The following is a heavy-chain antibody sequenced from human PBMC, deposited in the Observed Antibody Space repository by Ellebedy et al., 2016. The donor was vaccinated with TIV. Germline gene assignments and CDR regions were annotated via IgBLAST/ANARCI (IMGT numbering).Heavy chain of an antibody. Sequence: GSLRLXXTVSGGSVSSGSYYWSWIRQPPGKGLEWIGYIYYSGSTNYNPSLKSRVTISVDTSKNQFSLKLSSVTAADTAVYYCARAEYSSIRAHYYYYYMDVWGKGTTVTVSS. CDR3: ARAEYSSIRAHYYYYYMDV. CDR2: IYYSGST. V-gene: IGHV4-61*01. CDR1: GGSVSSGSYY. J-gene: IGHJ6*03. D-gene: IGHD6-6*01.